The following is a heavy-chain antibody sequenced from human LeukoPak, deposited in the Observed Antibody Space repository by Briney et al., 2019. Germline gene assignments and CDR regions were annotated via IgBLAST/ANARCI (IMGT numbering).Heavy chain of an antibody. CDR3: ASGYSSSWRDYFDY. J-gene: IGHJ4*02. Sequence: GGSLRLSCATSQFNFNKFGMTWVRQAPGKGLEWVSSISGNGGSTQYADSVQGRFAISRDNSKNTLYLQMNSLRAEDTAVYYCASGYSSSWRDYFDYWGQGTLVTVSS. CDR2: ISGNGGST. V-gene: IGHV3-23*01. CDR1: QFNFNKFG. D-gene: IGHD6-13*01.